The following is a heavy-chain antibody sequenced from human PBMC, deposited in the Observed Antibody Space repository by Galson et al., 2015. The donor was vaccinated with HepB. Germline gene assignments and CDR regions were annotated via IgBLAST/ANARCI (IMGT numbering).Heavy chain of an antibody. V-gene: IGHV3-64D*06. D-gene: IGHD5-18*01. CDR1: GFTFSTYS. Sequence: SLRLSCAASGFTFSTYSMHWVRQAPGKGLEYLSSIGTGEHSRYYADSVKGRFTISRDNSKNTVYLQLNSLRLEDTAVYYCVRGYSFFLFDYWGQGTLVTVSS. CDR3: VRGYSFFLFDY. J-gene: IGHJ4*02. CDR2: IGTGEHSR.